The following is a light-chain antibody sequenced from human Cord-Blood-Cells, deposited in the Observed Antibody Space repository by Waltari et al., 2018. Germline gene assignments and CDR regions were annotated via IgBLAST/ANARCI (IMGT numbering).Light chain of an antibody. CDR3: QQYGSSPT. CDR2: GAS. J-gene: IGKJ1*01. CDR1: QSVSSSY. Sequence: EIVLTQSPGTLSLSPGERATLSCRASQSVSSSYLAWYQQKPGQAPRLLIYGASSRANGIPDRFSGSGSGTDFTLTISRLEPEDFAMYYCQQYGSSPTFGQGTKVEIK. V-gene: IGKV3-20*01.